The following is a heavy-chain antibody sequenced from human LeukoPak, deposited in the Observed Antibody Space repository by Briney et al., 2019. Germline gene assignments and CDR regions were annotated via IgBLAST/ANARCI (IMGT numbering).Heavy chain of an antibody. CDR2: ISYNGNNK. D-gene: IGHD3-16*02. CDR3: AKELLPFSGSYPDY. J-gene: IGHJ4*02. V-gene: IGHV3-30*18. CDR1: GLTFNHYG. Sequence: QSGGSLRLSCAASGLTFNHYGMHWVRQAPGKGLEWLAIISYNGNNKYHADPVKGRFTFSRDNYKNTLYLQMNSLRAEDTAVYYCAKELLPFSGSYPDYWGQGTLVTVSS.